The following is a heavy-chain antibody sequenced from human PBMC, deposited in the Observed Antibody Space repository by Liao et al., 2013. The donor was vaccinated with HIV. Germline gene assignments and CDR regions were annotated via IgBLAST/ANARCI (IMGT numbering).Heavy chain of an antibody. D-gene: IGHD3-10*01. V-gene: IGHV4-34*01. J-gene: IGHJ4*02. CDR2: IKHSGST. CDR1: GGSFSGYF. CDR3: ANSLYGSGSYYKGTFDY. Sequence: QVQLQQWGAGLLKPSETLSLSCAVYGGSFSGYFWSWIRQPPGKGLEWIGEIKHSGSTNYYPSLKSRVTISVDTSKNQFSLKLSSVTAADTAVYYCANSLYGSGSYYKGTFDYWGQGTLVTVSS.